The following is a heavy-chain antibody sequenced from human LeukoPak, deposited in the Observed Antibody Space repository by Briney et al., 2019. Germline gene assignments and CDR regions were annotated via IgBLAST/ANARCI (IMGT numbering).Heavy chain of an antibody. J-gene: IGHJ4*02. D-gene: IGHD6-13*01. CDR2: IYSGGST. CDR3: SSSQPNTIDY. CDR1: GFTVSSNY. Sequence: GGSLRLSCAASGFTVSSNYMSWVRQAPGKGLEWVSVIYSGGSTYYADSVKGRFTISRDNSKNTLYLQMNSLRAEDTAVYYCSSSQPNTIDYWGQGTLVTVSS. V-gene: IGHV3-53*05.